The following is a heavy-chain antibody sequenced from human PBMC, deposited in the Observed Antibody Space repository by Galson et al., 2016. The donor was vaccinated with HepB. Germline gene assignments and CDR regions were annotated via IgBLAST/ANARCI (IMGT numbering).Heavy chain of an antibody. D-gene: IGHD3-22*01. J-gene: IGHJ6*02. CDR2: IHHSGNT. CDR1: GGSISSGDYY. CDR3: ARCLIEQVYYYGMDV. V-gene: IGHV4-39*07. Sequence: ETLSLTCTVSGGSISSGDYYWSWVRQSPGKGLEWIGEIHHSGNTNYHPSLKSRVTMSVDKSENQFSLKLTSVTAADTAVYFCARCLIEQVYYYGMDVWGQGTTAIVSS.